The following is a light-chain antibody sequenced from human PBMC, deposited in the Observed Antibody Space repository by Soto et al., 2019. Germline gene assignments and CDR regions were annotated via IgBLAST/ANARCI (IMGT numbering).Light chain of an antibody. J-gene: IGKJ5*01. Sequence: DIVMTQSPLSLPVTPGEPASMSFRSSQSLLHSTGNNYLDWYVQKPGQSPQLLIYWGSNRASGVPDRFIGSGSGTDFTLKISRVEAEDVGIYYCMQGQQPPITFGQCTRLEIK. CDR2: WGS. V-gene: IGKV2-28*01. CDR1: QSLLHSTGNNY. CDR3: MQGQQPPIT.